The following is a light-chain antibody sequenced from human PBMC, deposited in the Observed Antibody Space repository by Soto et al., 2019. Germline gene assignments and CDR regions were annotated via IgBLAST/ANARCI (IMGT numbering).Light chain of an antibody. CDR3: CSYAGGSTWV. V-gene: IGLV2-23*01. CDR2: EGT. J-gene: IGLJ3*02. Sequence: QSALTQPASVSGSPGQSITISCTGTSRDVGSYNLVSWYQQHPGKAPKLMIYEGTKRPSGVSNRFSGSKSGNTASLTISGLQAEGEADYYCCSYAGGSTWVFGGGTQLTVL. CDR1: SRDVGSYNL.